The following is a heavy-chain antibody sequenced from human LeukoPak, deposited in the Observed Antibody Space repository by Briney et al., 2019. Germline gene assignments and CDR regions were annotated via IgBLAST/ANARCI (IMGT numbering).Heavy chain of an antibody. CDR1: GGTFSSYA. V-gene: IGHV1-69*05. Sequence: SVKVSCKASGGTFSSYAISWVRQAPGQGLEWMGGIIPIFGTVNYAQKFQGRGTITTDESTSTAYMELSSLRSEDTAVYYCARAEYQLPNYYYYYMDVWGKGTTVTDSS. D-gene: IGHD2-2*01. CDR2: IIPIFGTV. CDR3: ARAEYQLPNYYYYYMDV. J-gene: IGHJ6*03.